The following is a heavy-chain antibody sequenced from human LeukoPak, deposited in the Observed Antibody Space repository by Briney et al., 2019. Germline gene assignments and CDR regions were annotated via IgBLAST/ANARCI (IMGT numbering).Heavy chain of an antibody. V-gene: IGHV4-34*01. CDR1: GGSFSGYY. Sequence: PSETLSLTCAVYGGSFSGYYWSWIRQPPGKGLEWIGEINHSGSTNYNPSLKSRVIMSVDMSKNQFSLRLTSVTAADTAIYYCARKSIVTAGRKPYDYWDQGTLVTVSS. CDR2: INHSGST. D-gene: IGHD6-13*01. CDR3: ARKSIVTAGRKPYDY. J-gene: IGHJ4*02.